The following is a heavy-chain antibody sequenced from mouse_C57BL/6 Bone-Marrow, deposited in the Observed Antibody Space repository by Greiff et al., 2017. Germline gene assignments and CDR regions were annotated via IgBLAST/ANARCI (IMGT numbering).Heavy chain of an antibody. J-gene: IGHJ4*01. CDR2: IYPRSGNT. D-gene: IGHD2-3*01. CDR1: GYTFTSYG. CDR3: ARSDGSYAMDY. V-gene: IGHV1-81*01. Sequence: VQLQQSGAELARPGASVKLSCKASGYTFTSYGISWVKQRTGQGLEWIGEIYPRSGNTYYNEKFKGKATLTADKSSSTAYMELRSLTSEDAAVYFCARSDGSYAMDYWGQGTSVTVSS.